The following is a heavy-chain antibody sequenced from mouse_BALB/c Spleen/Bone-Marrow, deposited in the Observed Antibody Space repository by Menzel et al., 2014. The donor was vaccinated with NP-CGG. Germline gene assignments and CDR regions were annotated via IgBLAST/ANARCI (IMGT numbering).Heavy chain of an antibody. Sequence: EVQLQQSGPELVKPGASVKISCKASGYSFTGYFMNWVKQSHGKSLEWIGRINPYNGETFYNQKLKGKATLTADKSSSTAHMEFLSLTSEDSAVYYCGRGAKKYGNDLDYWGQGTTLTVSS. V-gene: IGHV1-37*01. J-gene: IGHJ2*01. CDR2: INPYNGET. D-gene: IGHD2-10*02. CDR3: GRGAKKYGNDLDY. CDR1: GYSFTGYF.